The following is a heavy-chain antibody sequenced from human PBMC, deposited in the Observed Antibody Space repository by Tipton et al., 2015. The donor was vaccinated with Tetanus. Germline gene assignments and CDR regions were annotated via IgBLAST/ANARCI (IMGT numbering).Heavy chain of an antibody. D-gene: IGHD1-26*01. Sequence: TLSLTCTVSGGSISGGRYYWSWIRQRPGKGLEWIGDIYSSGSTYSDPYLKGRVTISVDTSKNQFSLRLNSVTAADTAVYYCARDQARGARGWNYFDYWGLGTLVTVSS. CDR3: ARDQARGARGWNYFDY. V-gene: IGHV4-31*03. CDR1: GGSISGGRYY. J-gene: IGHJ4*02. CDR2: IYSSGST.